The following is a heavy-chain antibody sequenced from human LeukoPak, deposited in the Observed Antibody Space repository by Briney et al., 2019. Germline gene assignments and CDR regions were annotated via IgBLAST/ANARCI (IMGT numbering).Heavy chain of an antibody. D-gene: IGHD3-22*01. CDR1: GFIFSNYA. J-gene: IGHJ6*03. CDR2: FSGSGGST. CDR3: ARGRADYYDSSGYYREYYYYCYMDV. Sequence: PGGSLRLSCAASGFIFSNYAMSWVRQAPGKGLQWVSAFSGSGGSTYYADSVKGRFTISRDNSKNTLYLQMNSLRAEDTAVYYCARGRADYYDSSGYYREYYYYCYMDVWGKGTTVTISS. V-gene: IGHV3-23*01.